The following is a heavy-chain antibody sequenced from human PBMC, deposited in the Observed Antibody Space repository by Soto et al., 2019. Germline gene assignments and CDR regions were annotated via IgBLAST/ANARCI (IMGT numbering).Heavy chain of an antibody. CDR2: INHSGST. CDR1: GGSFSGYY. J-gene: IGHJ5*02. CDR3: ARGIDPDIVVVVAAISRWFDP. D-gene: IGHD2-15*01. Sequence: SETLSLTCAVYGGSFSGYYWSWIRQPPGKGLEWIGEINHSGSTNYNPSLKSRVTISVDTSKNQFSLKLSSVTAADTAVYYCARGIDPDIVVVVAAISRWFDPWGQGTLVT. V-gene: IGHV4-34*01.